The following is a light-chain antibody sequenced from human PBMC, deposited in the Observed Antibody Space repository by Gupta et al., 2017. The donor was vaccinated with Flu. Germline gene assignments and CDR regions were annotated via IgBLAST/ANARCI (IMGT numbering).Light chain of an antibody. Sequence: PYFLALYRGAGATTYGKSSQSFFYRSNNENYLGWDQQKPGKPPKLLIYWASTRESGVPDLFSGSGSGTDFLLTINCLQAEDAAVYYCQQDLYTPGTFGQGTPMEIK. J-gene: IGKJ5*01. CDR3: QQDLYTPGT. V-gene: IGKV4-1*01. CDR2: WAS. CDR1: QSFFYRSNNENY.